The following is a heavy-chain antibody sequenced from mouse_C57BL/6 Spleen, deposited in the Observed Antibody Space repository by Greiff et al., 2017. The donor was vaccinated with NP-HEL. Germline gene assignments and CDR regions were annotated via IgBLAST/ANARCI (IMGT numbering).Heavy chain of an antibody. J-gene: IGHJ4*01. D-gene: IGHD2-4*01. CDR2: IDPEDGET. V-gene: IGHV14-2*01. CDR1: GFNIKDYY. Sequence: DVKLQESGAELVKPGASVKLSCTASGFNIKDYYMHWVKQRTEQGLEWIGRIDPEDGETKYAPKFQGRATITADTSSNTAYLQLSSLTSEDTAVYYCARLIYYDYDGGHYYAMDYWGQGTSVTVSS. CDR3: ARLIYYDYDGGHYYAMDY.